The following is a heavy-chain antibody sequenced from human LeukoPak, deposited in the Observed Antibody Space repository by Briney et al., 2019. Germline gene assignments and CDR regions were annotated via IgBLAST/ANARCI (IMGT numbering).Heavy chain of an antibody. CDR2: INPNSGGT. D-gene: IGHD3-10*01. J-gene: IGHJ6*04. Sequence: ASVKVSCKASGYTFTGYYMHWVRQAPGQGLEWMGWINPNSGGTYYAQKLQGWVTMTRDTSISTAYMELSRLRSDDTAVYYCARDQYYGSGSSAMDVWGKGTTVTVSS. CDR3: ARDQYYGSGSSAMDV. V-gene: IGHV1-2*04. CDR1: GYTFTGYY.